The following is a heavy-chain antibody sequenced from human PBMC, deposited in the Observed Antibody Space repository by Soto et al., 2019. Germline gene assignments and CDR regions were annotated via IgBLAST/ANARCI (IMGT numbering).Heavy chain of an antibody. CDR3: ARDQNGSGSYFGAGMDV. V-gene: IGHV4-31*03. CDR2: IYYSGST. D-gene: IGHD3-10*01. Sequence: SETLSLTCTVSGGSISSGGYYWSWIRQHPGKGLEWIGYIYYSGSTYYNPSLKSRVTISVDTSKNQFSLKLSSVTAADTAVYYCARDQNGSGSYFGAGMDVWGQGTTVTVSS. CDR1: GGSISSGGYY. J-gene: IGHJ6*02.